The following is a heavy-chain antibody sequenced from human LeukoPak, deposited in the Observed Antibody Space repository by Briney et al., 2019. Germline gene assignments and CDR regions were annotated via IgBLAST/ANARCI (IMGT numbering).Heavy chain of an antibody. CDR2: IIPIFGAA. Sequence: ASVKVSCKASGGTFSSYAISWVRQAPGQGLEWMGGIIPIFGAANYAQKFQGRVSITTDESTSTAYMELSSLRSEDTAVYYCARGYYYDSSGYYSDYWGQGTLVTVSS. CDR1: GGTFSSYA. V-gene: IGHV1-69*05. D-gene: IGHD3-22*01. CDR3: ARGYYYDSSGYYSDY. J-gene: IGHJ4*02.